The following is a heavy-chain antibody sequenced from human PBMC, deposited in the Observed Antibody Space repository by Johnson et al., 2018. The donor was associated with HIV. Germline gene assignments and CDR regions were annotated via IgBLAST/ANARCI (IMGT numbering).Heavy chain of an antibody. CDR1: GFTFSSYA. J-gene: IGHJ3*02. CDR2: ISGSDK. V-gene: IGHV3-23*04. Sequence: VQLVESGGGLVQPGGSLRLSCAASGFTFSSYAMSWVRQAPGKGLEWVSGISGSDKSYADSVKGRFTISRDNSKNTLHLQMNSLRAEDMAVYYCARGDAFDIWGQGTMVTVSS. CDR3: ARGDAFDI.